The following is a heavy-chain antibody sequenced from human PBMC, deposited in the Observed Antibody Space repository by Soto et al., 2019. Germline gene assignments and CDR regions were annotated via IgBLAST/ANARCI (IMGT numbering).Heavy chain of an antibody. V-gene: IGHV3-30*02. D-gene: IGHD2-15*01. CDR1: ARRSRISV. CDR2: IWYDGSNK. J-gene: IGHJ4*02. CDR3: AKDSTHCGGGTCYQFDH. Sequence: AGPSILSRPAYARRSRISVRNVVRQAHWQGVEWVAVIWYDGSNKYYADSVRGRFTISRDNSKNTLYLQMNSLTTEDTAVYYWAKDSTHCGGGTCYQFDHWGQGTVTSGSS.